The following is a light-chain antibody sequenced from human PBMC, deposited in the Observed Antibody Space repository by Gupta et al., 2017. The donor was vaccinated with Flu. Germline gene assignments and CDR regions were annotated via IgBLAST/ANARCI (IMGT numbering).Light chain of an antibody. CDR3: QHYSGYPIT. V-gene: IGKV1-5*03. CDR2: KAS. J-gene: IGKJ5*01. CDR1: QSISSW. Sequence: PSTLSASVGDRVIMACRASQSISSWLDWYQQKPGKAPKVLIYKASTLESGVPSRFSGSGSGTEFSLTISSLQPDDVATYFCQHYSGYPITFGQGTRLEIK.